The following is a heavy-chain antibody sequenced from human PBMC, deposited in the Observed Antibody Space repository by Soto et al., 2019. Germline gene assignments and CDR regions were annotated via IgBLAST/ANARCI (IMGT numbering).Heavy chain of an antibody. Sequence: PSETLSLTCTVSGGSISSGGYYWSWIRQHPGKGLEWIGYIYYSGSTYYNPSLKSRVTISVDTSKNQFSLKLSSVTAADTAVYYCARGRISSRSSDPWGQGTLVTVSS. D-gene: IGHD2-2*01. CDR1: GGSISSGGYY. J-gene: IGHJ5*02. CDR2: IYYSGST. V-gene: IGHV4-31*03. CDR3: ARGRISSRSSDP.